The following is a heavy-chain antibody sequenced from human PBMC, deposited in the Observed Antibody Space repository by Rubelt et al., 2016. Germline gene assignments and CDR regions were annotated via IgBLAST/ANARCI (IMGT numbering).Heavy chain of an antibody. D-gene: IGHD3-16*01. CDR1: GYTFTSYY. CDR3: ARKGYGYGMDV. CDR2: INPSGGST. Sequence: QVQLVQSGAEVKKPGASVKVSCKASGYTFTSYYMHWVRQAPGQGLEWMGIINPSGGSTSYAKKFQGRVTMTRDTSTSTVYMELSSLRSEDTAVYYCARKGYGYGMDVWGQGTTVTVSS. V-gene: IGHV1-46*01. J-gene: IGHJ6*02.